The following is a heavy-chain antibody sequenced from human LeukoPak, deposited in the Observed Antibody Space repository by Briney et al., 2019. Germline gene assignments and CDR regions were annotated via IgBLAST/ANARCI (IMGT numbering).Heavy chain of an antibody. CDR3: ARVQVRGVMRWFDP. Sequence: SETLSLTCTVSGGSISSGSYYWSWIRQPAGKGLEWIGHIYTSGSTNYNPSLKSRVTISVDTSKNQFSLKLSSVTAADTAVYYCARVQVRGVMRWFDPWGQGTLVTVSS. V-gene: IGHV4-61*09. CDR1: GGSISSGSYY. J-gene: IGHJ5*02. CDR2: IYTSGST. D-gene: IGHD3-10*01.